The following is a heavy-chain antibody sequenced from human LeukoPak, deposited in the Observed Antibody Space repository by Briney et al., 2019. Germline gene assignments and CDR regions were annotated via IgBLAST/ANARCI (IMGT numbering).Heavy chain of an antibody. D-gene: IGHD2-21*02. V-gene: IGHV3-30*18. CDR3: AKDLYCGGDCYAIDY. Sequence: PGGSLRLSCAASGFTFSSYGMHWVRQPPGKGLEWVAVISYDGSNKYYADSVKGRFTISRDNSKNTLYLQMNSLRAEDTAVYYCAKDLYCGGDCYAIDYWGQGTLVTVSS. CDR1: GFTFSSYG. J-gene: IGHJ4*02. CDR2: ISYDGSNK.